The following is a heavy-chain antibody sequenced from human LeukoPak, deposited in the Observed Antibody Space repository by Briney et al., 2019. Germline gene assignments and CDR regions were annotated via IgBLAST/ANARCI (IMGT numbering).Heavy chain of an antibody. J-gene: IGHJ4*02. CDR1: GGSFSSGSYY. CDR3: ARVVSTYNLDY. Sequence: PSETLSLTCSVSGGSFSSGSYYWNWIRQPPGKGLEWIGFIDHSGSTIYNPSLKSRVTISIDMSKNQFSLKLSSVTAADTAIYYCARVVSTYNLDYWGQGALVTVSS. D-gene: IGHD5-24*01. V-gene: IGHV4-61*01. CDR2: IDHSGST.